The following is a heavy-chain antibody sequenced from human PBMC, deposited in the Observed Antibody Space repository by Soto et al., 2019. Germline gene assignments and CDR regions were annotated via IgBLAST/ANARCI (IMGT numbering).Heavy chain of an antibody. Sequence: QVQLQQWGAGLLKPSETLSLTCAVYGGSFSGYYWSWIRQPPGKGLEWIGEINHSGSTNYNPSLKSRVTISVDTSKNQFSLKLSSVTAADTAVYYCARRPGASRWFDPWGQGTLVTVSS. J-gene: IGHJ5*02. D-gene: IGHD6-13*01. CDR3: ARRPGASRWFDP. CDR2: INHSGST. CDR1: GGSFSGYY. V-gene: IGHV4-34*01.